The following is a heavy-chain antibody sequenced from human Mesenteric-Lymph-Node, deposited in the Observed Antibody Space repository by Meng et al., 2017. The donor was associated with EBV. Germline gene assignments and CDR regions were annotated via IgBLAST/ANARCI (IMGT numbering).Heavy chain of an antibody. CDR1: GDSISGGGYY. CDR2: ISYSGNT. CDR3: ARALYSGYDYFD. Sequence: QVQLQESGPGLVKPSQTLSLNCGFSGDSISGGGYYWSWIRQPPGKGLEWIGYISYSGNTYYNTSLKSRLTISLDTSKNQFSLKLKSVTAADTAVYYCARALYSGYDYFDWGQGTLVTVSS. J-gene: IGHJ1*01. V-gene: IGHV4-30-4*01. D-gene: IGHD5-12*01.